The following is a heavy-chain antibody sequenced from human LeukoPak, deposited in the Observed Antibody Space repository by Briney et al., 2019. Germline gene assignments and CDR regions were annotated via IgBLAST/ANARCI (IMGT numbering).Heavy chain of an antibody. Sequence: GGSLRLSCEASGFTFSSYSLNWVRQAPGKGLEWVSAISSSGGNTYYPGSVKGRFTISRDNSKNTMYLQMNSLRAEDTAVYYCVKDRPTWPIDYWGQGTLVTVSS. J-gene: IGHJ4*02. V-gene: IGHV3-23*01. CDR2: ISSSGGNT. D-gene: IGHD5-12*01. CDR1: GFTFSSYS. CDR3: VKDRPTWPIDY.